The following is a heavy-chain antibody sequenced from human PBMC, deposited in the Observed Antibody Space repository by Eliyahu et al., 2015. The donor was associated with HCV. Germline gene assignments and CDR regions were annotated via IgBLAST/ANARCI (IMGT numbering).Heavy chain of an antibody. D-gene: IGHD4-23*01. V-gene: IGHV3-33*01. CDR2: IWYDGSNK. Sequence: GKGLEWVAVIWYDGSNKYYADSVKGRFTISRDNSKNTLYLQMNSLRAEDTAVYYCXSGFPSVVTLRDAFDIWGQGTMVTVSS. CDR3: XSGFPSVVTLRDAFDI. J-gene: IGHJ3*02.